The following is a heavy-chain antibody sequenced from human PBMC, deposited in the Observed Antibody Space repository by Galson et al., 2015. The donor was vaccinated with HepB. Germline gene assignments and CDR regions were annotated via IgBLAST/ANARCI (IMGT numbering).Heavy chain of an antibody. CDR3: AREYRDASDI. D-gene: IGHD3-16*02. CDR1: GDSVSTNSAA. J-gene: IGHJ3*02. CDR2: TYYRSKWYN. V-gene: IGHV6-1*01. Sequence: CAISGDSVSTNSAAWNWIRQSPSRGLEWLARTYYRSKWYNYYAVSVKSRITINPDTSRNQLSLHLNSVTPEDTAVYYCAREYRDASDIWGQGTMVTVSS.